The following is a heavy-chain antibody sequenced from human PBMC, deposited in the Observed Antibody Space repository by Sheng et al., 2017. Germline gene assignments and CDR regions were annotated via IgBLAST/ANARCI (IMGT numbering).Heavy chain of an antibody. CDR2: ISYSGAT. Sequence: QLQLQESGPGLVTPSETLSLTCTVSGGSIINSNCYWDWFRQPPGRGMEWIGSISYSGATYYNPSLNSRVTMSVDTSKSRFSVKLTSVTAADTAVYYCARRANRDGRGYHYIDYWGQERWSPSRQ. D-gene: IGHD3-22*01. V-gene: IGHV4-39*01. CDR1: GGSIINSNCY. J-gene: IGHJ4*01. CDR3: ARRANRDGRGYHYIDY.